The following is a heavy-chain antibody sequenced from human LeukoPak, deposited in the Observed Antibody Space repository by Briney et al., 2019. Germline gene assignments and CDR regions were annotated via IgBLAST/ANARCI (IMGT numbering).Heavy chain of an antibody. CDR1: GGSITSSSYY. CDR2: IYYSGST. Sequence: PSETLSLTCTVSGGSITSSSYYWGWIRQPPGKGLEWIGYIYYSGSTYYNPSLKSRVTISVDTSKNQFSLKLSSVTAADTAVYYCARDRGELRVDPWGQGTLVTVSS. D-gene: IGHD1-7*01. V-gene: IGHV4-30-4*08. J-gene: IGHJ5*02. CDR3: ARDRGELRVDP.